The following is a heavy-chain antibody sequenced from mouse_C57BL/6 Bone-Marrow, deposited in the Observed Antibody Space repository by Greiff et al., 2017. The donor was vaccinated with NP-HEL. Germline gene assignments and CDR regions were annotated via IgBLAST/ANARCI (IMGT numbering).Heavy chain of an antibody. CDR3: ARSYYDYDVWFAY. CDR1: GYTFTGYW. Sequence: VQLQQSGAELMKPGASVKLSCKATGYTFTGYWIEWVKQRPGHGLEWIGEILTGSGSTNYNEKVKGKATFTADTSSNTAYMQLSSLTTEDSAIYYCARSYYDYDVWFAYWGQGTLVTVSA. D-gene: IGHD2-4*01. CDR2: ILTGSGST. J-gene: IGHJ3*01. V-gene: IGHV1-9*01.